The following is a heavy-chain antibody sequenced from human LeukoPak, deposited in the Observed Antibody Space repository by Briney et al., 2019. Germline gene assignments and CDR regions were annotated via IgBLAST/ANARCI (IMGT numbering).Heavy chain of an antibody. CDR1: GFTFSSYG. CDR2: IRYDGSNK. Sequence: GGSLRLPCAASGFTFSSYGMHWVRQAPGKGLEWVAFIRYDGSNKYYADSVKGRFTISRDNSKNTLYLQMNSLRAEDTAVYYCARVYQGVSLFDGIDYWGQGTLVTVSS. CDR3: ARVYQGVSLFDGIDY. V-gene: IGHV3-30*02. J-gene: IGHJ4*02. D-gene: IGHD3-10*01.